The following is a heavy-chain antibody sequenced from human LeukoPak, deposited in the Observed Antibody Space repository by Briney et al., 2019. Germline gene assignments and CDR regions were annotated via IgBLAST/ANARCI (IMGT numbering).Heavy chain of an antibody. CDR3: ARKGNAFDI. CDR1: GFTFSSYW. CDR2: IKLDVSEK. J-gene: IGHJ3*02. Sequence: GGSLRLSCAASGFTFSSYWMTWVRQAPGKGLEWVANIKLDVSEKYYVDSVKGRFTISRDNAKNSLYLQMNSLRAEDTAVNYCARKGNAFDIWGQGTMVTVSS. V-gene: IGHV3-7*01.